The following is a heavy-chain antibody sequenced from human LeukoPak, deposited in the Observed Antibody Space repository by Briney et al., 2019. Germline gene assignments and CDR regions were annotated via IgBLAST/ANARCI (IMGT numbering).Heavy chain of an antibody. D-gene: IGHD2-2*01. CDR3: AKDYCSSTSCTIFDY. V-gene: IGHV3-23*01. CDR2: ISGSGGST. CDR1: GFTFSSYA. J-gene: IGHJ4*02. Sequence: GGSLRLSCAASGFTFSSYAMSWVRQAPGKGLEWVSAISGSGGSTYYADSVKGRFTISRDNSKNTLYLQMNSLRAEGTAVYYCAKDYCSSTSCTIFDYWGQGTLVTVSS.